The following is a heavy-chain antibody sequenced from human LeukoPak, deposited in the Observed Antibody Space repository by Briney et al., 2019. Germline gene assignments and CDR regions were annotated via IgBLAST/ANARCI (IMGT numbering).Heavy chain of an antibody. J-gene: IGHJ4*02. Sequence: VASVKVSCKASGGTFSSYAISWVRQAPGQGLEWMGGIIPIFGTANYAQKFQGRVTITADESTSTAYMELSSLRSEDTAVYYCARDQGSKGFDCWGQGTLVTVSS. CDR1: GGTFSSYA. V-gene: IGHV1-69*01. CDR2: IIPIFGTA. CDR3: ARDQGSKGFDC.